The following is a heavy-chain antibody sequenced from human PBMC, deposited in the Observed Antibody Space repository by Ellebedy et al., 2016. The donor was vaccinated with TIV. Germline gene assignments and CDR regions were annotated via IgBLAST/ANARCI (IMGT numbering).Heavy chain of an antibody. J-gene: IGHJ2*01. D-gene: IGHD2-2*01. V-gene: IGHV4-39*07. CDR2: IFYSGST. Sequence: SETLSLXXTVSGGSVSSSSDYWGWIRQPPGKGLEWIGSIFYSGSTYYNPSLRSRATISLDTSKNQFSLRLGSVTAADTAVYYCARDGCMVPAGPPAYFDLWGRGTLVTVSS. CDR1: GGSVSSSSDY. CDR3: ARDGCMVPAGPPAYFDL.